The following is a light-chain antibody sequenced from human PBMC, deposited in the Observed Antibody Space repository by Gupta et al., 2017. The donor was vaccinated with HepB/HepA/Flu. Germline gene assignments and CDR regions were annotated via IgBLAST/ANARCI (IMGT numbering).Light chain of an antibody. CDR2: DSS. V-gene: IGKV3-20*01. J-gene: IGKJ3*01. CDR1: HSVISY. CDR3: QQYASVPLT. Sequence: DIVLTQSPGTLSLSPGERATLSCRASHSVISYFAWYQQKPGQAPRLLIYDSSSRATGIPDRFSGSGSGTDFTLTISRMEPEDFAVYYCQQYASVPLTCGPGTKVDIK.